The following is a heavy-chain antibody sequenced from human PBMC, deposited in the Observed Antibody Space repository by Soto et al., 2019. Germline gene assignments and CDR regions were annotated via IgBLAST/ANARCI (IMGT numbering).Heavy chain of an antibody. J-gene: IGHJ4*01. CDR3: APWNLYGSTRPSDY. CDR1: GFTFSDYY. Sequence: GGSLRLSCVASGFTFSDYYMSWIRQAPGKGLEWLSYISSSGSTIFYADSVKGRFTISRDNAKNSLYLQMNSLRAEDTAVYYFAPWNLYGSTRPSDYWGQGTPVTVSS. D-gene: IGHD3-10*01. V-gene: IGHV3-11*01. CDR2: ISSSGSTI.